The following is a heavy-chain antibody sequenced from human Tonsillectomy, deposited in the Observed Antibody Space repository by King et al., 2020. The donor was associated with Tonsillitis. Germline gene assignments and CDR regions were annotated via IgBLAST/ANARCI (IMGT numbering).Heavy chain of an antibody. J-gene: IGHJ6*03. CDR3: ARIGSYYNYYYMDV. CDR2: INHSGST. V-gene: IGHV4-34*01. D-gene: IGHD2-15*01. Sequence: VQLQQWGAGLLKPSETLSLTCAVYGGSFNGYFWTWIRQPPGKGLEWIGEINHSGSTNFNPSLDRRFSISVDTSKKEFSLKVNSVTAADTAVYYCARIGSYYNYYYMDVWGKGTPVTVSS. CDR1: GGSFNGYF.